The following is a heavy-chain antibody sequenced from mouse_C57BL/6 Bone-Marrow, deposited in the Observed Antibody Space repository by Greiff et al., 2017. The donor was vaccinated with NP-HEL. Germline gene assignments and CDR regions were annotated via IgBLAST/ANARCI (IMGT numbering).Heavy chain of an antibody. CDR3: TRLILYSNYSWFAY. CDR1: GFTFSDAW. CDR2: IRNKANNHAT. Sequence: EVKLVESGGGLVQPGGSMKLSCAASGFTFSDAWMDWVRQSPEKGLEWVAEIRNKANNHATYYAESVKGRFTISRDDSKSSVYLQMNSLRAEDTGIYYCTRLILYSNYSWFAYWGQGTLVTVSA. J-gene: IGHJ3*01. V-gene: IGHV6-6*01. D-gene: IGHD2-5*01.